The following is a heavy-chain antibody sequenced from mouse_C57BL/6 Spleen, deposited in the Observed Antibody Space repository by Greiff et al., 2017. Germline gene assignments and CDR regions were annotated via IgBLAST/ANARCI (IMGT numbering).Heavy chain of an antibody. CDR2: ISYSGST. CDR3: ARDDGNSFAY. CDR1: GYSITSGYD. Sequence: VQLQQSGPGMVKPSQSLSLTCTVTGYSITSGYDWHWIRHFPGNKLEWMGYISYSGSTNYNPSLKSRISITHDTSKNHFFLKLNSVTTEDTATYYCARDDGNSFAYWRQGTLVTVSA. V-gene: IGHV3-1*01. D-gene: IGHD2-1*01. J-gene: IGHJ3*01.